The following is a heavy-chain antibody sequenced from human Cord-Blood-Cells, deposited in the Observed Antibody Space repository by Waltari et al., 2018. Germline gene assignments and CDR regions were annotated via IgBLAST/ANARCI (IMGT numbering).Heavy chain of an antibody. V-gene: IGHV3-9*01. J-gene: IGHJ4*02. CDR3: AGHGLTGDDY. Sequence: EVQLVESGGGLVQPGRSLRLSCAASGFTFDDYAMHWVRQAPGKGLEWGSGISWNSGSIGYADSVKGRFTISRDNAKNSLYLQMNSLRAEDTALYYCAGHGLTGDDYWGQGTLVTVSS. D-gene: IGHD7-27*01. CDR2: ISWNSGSI. CDR1: GFTFDDYA.